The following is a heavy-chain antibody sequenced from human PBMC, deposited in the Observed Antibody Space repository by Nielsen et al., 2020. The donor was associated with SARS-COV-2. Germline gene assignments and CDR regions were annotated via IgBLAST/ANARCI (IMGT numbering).Heavy chain of an antibody. V-gene: IGHV1-2*06. D-gene: IGHD2-15*01. Sequence: WVRQAPGQGLEWMGRINPNSGGTNYAQKFQGRVTMTRDTSISTAYMELSRLRSDDTAVYYCARARWCSGGSCYRSSGMDVWGQGTTVTVSS. CDR3: ARARWCSGGSCYRSSGMDV. J-gene: IGHJ6*02. CDR2: INPNSGGT.